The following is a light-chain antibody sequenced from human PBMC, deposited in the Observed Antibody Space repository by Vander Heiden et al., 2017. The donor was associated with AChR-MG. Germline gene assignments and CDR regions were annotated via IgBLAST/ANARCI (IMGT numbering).Light chain of an antibody. CDR3: QSRDIGLDAVV. CDR2: GNN. J-gene: IGLJ2*01. Sequence: QPLPTQPPSASGAPRQRVNISCLRSTPNSGSPLDVHWYQRLPGAAPNLLIYGNNNRPSGVPDRFSGSKSGTSASLAITGLQAGDEADYCCQSRDIGLDAVVFGGGTKLTVL. V-gene: IGLV1-40*01. CDR1: TPNSGSPLD.